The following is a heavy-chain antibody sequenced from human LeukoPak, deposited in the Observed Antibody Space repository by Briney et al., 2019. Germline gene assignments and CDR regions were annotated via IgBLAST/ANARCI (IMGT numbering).Heavy chain of an antibody. Sequence: GASVKVSCKASGGTFSSYAISWVRQAPGQGLEWMGGIIPIFGTANYAQKFRGRVTITADESTSTAYMELSSLRSEDTAVYYCARVGYCSSTSCYYYYYGMDVWGKGTTVTVSS. CDR2: IIPIFGTA. D-gene: IGHD2-2*01. CDR3: ARVGYCSSTSCYYYYYGMDV. V-gene: IGHV1-69*01. CDR1: GGTFSSYA. J-gene: IGHJ6*04.